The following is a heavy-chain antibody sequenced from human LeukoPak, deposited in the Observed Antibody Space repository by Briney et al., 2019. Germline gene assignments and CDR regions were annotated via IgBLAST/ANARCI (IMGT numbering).Heavy chain of an antibody. CDR1: GYTFTGYY. Sequence: ASVKVSCKASGYTFTGYYMHWVRQAPGQGLEWMGWINPNSGGTNYAQKFQGRVTMTRDTSISTAYMELSRLRSDDTAVYYCARVVDSSSWIIDYWGQGTLVTVSS. CDR3: ARVVDSSSWIIDY. V-gene: IGHV1-2*02. CDR2: INPNSGGT. J-gene: IGHJ4*02. D-gene: IGHD6-13*01.